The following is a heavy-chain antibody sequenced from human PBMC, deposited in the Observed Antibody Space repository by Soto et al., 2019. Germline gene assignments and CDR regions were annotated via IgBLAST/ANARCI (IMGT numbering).Heavy chain of an antibody. CDR2: IHAGNGHT. Sequence: ASAKASCKPSGYTFTSYAMSLVRPSPGQRLEWMGWIHAGNGHTSYSEKSQGRVTITRDTSASTAYMVLSSLTSEDTAVYYCARDRDTTTTVWFDPWGQGTLVTVSS. D-gene: IGHD4-17*01. CDR3: ARDRDTTTTVWFDP. V-gene: IGHV1-3*01. CDR1: GYTFTSYA. J-gene: IGHJ5*02.